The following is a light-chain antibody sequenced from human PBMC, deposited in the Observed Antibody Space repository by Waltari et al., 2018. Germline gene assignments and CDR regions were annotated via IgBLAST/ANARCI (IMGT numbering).Light chain of an antibody. CDR2: WAS. CDR3: QQYYSTRGVA. J-gene: IGKJ1*01. V-gene: IGKV4-1*01. CDR1: QSILYRSDNKNY. Sequence: DIVMTQSPDSLAVSLGERATINCKSSQSILYRSDNKNYLAWYQQKPGQSPKLLIYWASTRESGVPDRFRGSGSGTDFTLTIISLQAEDVAVYYCQQYYSTRGVAFGQGTKVEIK.